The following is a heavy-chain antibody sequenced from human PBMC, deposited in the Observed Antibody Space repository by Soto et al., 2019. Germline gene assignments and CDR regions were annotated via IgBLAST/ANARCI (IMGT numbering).Heavy chain of an antibody. CDR1: GFTFSSYG. J-gene: IGHJ6*02. V-gene: IGHV3-33*01. CDR2: IWYDGSNK. Sequence: GGSLRLSCAASGFTFSSYGMHWVRQAPGKGLEWVAVIWYDGSNKYYADSVKGRFTISRDNSKNTLYLQMNSLRAEDTAVYYCARDAGLAAAGTRYYYGMDVWGQGTTVTVSS. D-gene: IGHD6-13*01. CDR3: ARDAGLAAAGTRYYYGMDV.